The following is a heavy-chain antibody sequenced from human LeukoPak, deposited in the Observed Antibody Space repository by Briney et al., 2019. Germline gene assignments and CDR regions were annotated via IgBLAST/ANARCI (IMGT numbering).Heavy chain of an antibody. J-gene: IGHJ4*02. CDR3: AREDILTGFDY. Sequence: GGSLRLSCAASGFTVSSNYMSWVRQAPGKGLEWVSVIYSGGSTYDADSVKGRFTISRDNSKNTLYLQMNSLRAEDTAVYYCAREDILTGFDYWGQGTLVTVSS. CDR2: IYSGGST. D-gene: IGHD3-9*01. CDR1: GFTVSSNY. V-gene: IGHV3-53*01.